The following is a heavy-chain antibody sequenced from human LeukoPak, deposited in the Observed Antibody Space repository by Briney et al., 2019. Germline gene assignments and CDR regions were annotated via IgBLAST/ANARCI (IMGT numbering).Heavy chain of an antibody. CDR2: ISSSSSYI. J-gene: IGHJ6*02. D-gene: IGHD6-19*01. CDR1: GFTFSSYS. V-gene: IGHV3-21*01. Sequence: KPGGSLRLSCAASGFTFSSYSMNWVRQAPGKGLEWVSSISSSSSYIYYADSAKGRFTISRDNAKNSLYLQMNSLRAEDTAVYYCARDPGWGMDVWGQGTTVTVSS. CDR3: ARDPGWGMDV.